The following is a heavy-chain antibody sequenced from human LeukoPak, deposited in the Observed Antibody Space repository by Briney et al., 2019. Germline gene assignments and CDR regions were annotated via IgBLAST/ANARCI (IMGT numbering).Heavy chain of an antibody. Sequence: PSETLSLTCIISGGSISSSPYYWGWIRQPPGKRLEWIGTLSYSGKTYYNPSLKSRITISLDTSKNQFSLRLTSATAADTAVYYCASGYYYGSGLKWFDPWGQGTLVTVSS. CDR2: LSYSGKT. V-gene: IGHV4-39*07. J-gene: IGHJ5*02. CDR1: GGSISSSPYY. D-gene: IGHD3-10*01. CDR3: ASGYYYGSGLKWFDP.